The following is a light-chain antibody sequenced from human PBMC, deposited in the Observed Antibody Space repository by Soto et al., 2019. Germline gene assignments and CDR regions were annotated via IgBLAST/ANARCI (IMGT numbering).Light chain of an antibody. J-gene: IGKJ2*01. V-gene: IGKV1-39*01. CDR3: QESHTSGT. CDR1: QSISRY. CDR2: AAS. Sequence: DIQMTQSPSSLSASVGDRVTITCRASQSISRYLNWYQQKPGKAPKLLIYAASSLQSGVPSRFSGSGSGTDFTITISSLQPEDLATYFCQESHTSGTFGQGTKLEI.